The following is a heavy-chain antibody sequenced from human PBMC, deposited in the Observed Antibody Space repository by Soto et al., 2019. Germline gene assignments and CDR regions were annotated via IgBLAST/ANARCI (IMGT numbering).Heavy chain of an antibody. CDR2: IIGGVGST. Sequence: GGSLRLSCAAAGFTFSSYAMSWVRQAPGKVLEWGSAIIGGVGSTYYADSVKGRLTISRDNSKNTLYLQMNSLRAEETAVYYCAKPGDSSGYSIDYWGQGTLVTVSS. CDR1: GFTFSSYA. J-gene: IGHJ4*02. CDR3: AKPGDSSGYSIDY. V-gene: IGHV3-23*01. D-gene: IGHD3-22*01.